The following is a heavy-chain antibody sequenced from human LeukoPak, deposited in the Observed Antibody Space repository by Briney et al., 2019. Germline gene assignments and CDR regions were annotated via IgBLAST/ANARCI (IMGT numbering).Heavy chain of an antibody. CDR2: IYYSGST. Sequence: SETLSLTCTVSGGSISSRYWSWIRQPPGKGLEWIGYIYYSGSTNYNPSLKSRVTISPDTSKNQLFLKLNSVTAADTAVYYCARLVWLGESPGSWFDSWGQGTLVTVSS. D-gene: IGHD3-10*01. J-gene: IGHJ5*01. CDR1: GGSISSRY. CDR3: ARLVWLGESPGSWFDS. V-gene: IGHV4-59*11.